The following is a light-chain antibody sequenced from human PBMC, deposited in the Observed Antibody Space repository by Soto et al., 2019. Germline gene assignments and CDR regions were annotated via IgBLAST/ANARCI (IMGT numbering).Light chain of an antibody. Sequence: DIPMTQSPSSLSASVGDRVTITCRASQSISSYLNWYQQKPGKAPKLLIYAASSLQCGVPSRFSGCGSGTDFTLTISSLQPEDFATYYCQQSYSTPATFGGGTKVEIK. J-gene: IGKJ4*01. CDR2: AAS. CDR1: QSISSY. CDR3: QQSYSTPAT. V-gene: IGKV1-39*01.